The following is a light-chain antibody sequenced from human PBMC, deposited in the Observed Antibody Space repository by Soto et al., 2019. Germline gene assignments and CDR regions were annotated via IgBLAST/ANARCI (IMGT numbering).Light chain of an antibody. CDR2: EVS. CDR1: SSDVGGYNY. J-gene: IGLJ1*01. CDR3: SSYTSSNTLVV. V-gene: IGLV2-14*01. Sequence: QSALTQPASVSGAPGQSITISCTGTSSDVGGYNYVSWYQQHPGKAPKLMIYEVSNRPSGGSNRFSGSKSGNTASLTISGLQAEDEADYYRSSYTSSNTLVVFGTGTKVTVL.